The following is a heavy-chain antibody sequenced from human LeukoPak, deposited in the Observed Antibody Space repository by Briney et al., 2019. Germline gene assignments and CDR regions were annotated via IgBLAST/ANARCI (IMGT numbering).Heavy chain of an antibody. V-gene: IGHV3-21*01. CDR1: GFTFSSYS. CDR2: ISSSSSYI. D-gene: IGHD3-16*01. J-gene: IGHJ3*02. Sequence: PGGSLRLSCAASGFTFSSYSMNWVRQAPGKGLEWVSSISSSSSYIHYADSVKGRFTISRDNAKNSLYLQMNSLRAGDTAVYYCARDGRNYDYVWGSPSPGAFDIWGQGTMVTVSS. CDR3: ARDGRNYDYVWGSPSPGAFDI.